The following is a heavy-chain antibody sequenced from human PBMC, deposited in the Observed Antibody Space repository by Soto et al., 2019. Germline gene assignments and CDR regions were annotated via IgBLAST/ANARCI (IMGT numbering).Heavy chain of an antibody. CDR3: ARRGYCSSTSCSRGYYGMDV. D-gene: IGHD2-2*01. V-gene: IGHV1-69*01. J-gene: IGHJ6*02. CDR1: GGTFSSYA. Sequence: QVQLVQSGAEVKKPGSSVKVSCKASGGTFSSYAISWVRQAPGQGLEWMGGIIPIFGTANYAQKFQGRVTITAYESMSTAYMELSSLRSEDTAVYYCARRGYCSSTSCSRGYYGMDVWGHGTTVTVSS. CDR2: IIPIFGTA.